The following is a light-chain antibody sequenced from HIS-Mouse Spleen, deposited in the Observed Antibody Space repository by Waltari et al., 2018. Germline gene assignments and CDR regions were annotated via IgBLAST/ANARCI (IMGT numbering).Light chain of an antibody. CDR1: ALPKKY. CDR3: YSTDSSGNHRV. Sequence: SYELTQPPSVSVSPGQTARITCPGDALPKKYAYWYQPKSGKAHVLVIYEDSKRPSGIPGRFSGSSSGTMATLTISGAQVEDEADYYCYSTDSSGNHRVFGGGTKLTVL. CDR2: EDS. J-gene: IGLJ2*01. V-gene: IGLV3-10*01.